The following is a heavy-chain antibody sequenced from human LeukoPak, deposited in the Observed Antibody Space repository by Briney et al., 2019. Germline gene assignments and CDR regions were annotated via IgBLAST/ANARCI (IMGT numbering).Heavy chain of an antibody. CDR1: GFTFSSYW. D-gene: IGHD6-13*01. CDR2: INSDGSST. CDR3: ARGGSSWYGDFDY. J-gene: IGHJ4*02. Sequence: GGSLRLSCAASGFTFSSYWMHWVRQAPGKGLVWVSRINSDGSSTSYVDSVKGRFTISRDNAKNTLYLQMNSLRAEDTAVYYCARGGSSWYGDFDYWGQGTLVTVSS. V-gene: IGHV3-74*01.